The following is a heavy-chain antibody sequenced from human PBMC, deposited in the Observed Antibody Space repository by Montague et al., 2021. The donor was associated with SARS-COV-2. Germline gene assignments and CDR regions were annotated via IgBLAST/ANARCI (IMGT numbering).Heavy chain of an antibody. CDR3: ARLVWFGELSSESWFDP. Sequence: SETLSLTCTVSGGSISSSSNYWGWIRQPPGKGLEWIGSIYYSGSTYYXXXLKSRVTISVDTSKNQFSLKLNSVTAADTAVYYCARLVWFGELSSESWFDPWGQGTLVTVSS. CDR1: GGSISSSSNY. D-gene: IGHD3-10*01. J-gene: IGHJ5*02. V-gene: IGHV4-39*01. CDR2: IYYSGST.